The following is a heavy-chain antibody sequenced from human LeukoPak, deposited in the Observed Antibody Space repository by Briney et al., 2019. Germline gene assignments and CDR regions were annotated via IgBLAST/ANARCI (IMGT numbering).Heavy chain of an antibody. CDR2: ISYDGSNK. D-gene: IGHD3-10*01. V-gene: IGHV3-30*18. CDR3: AKDGDSGSYSHYYGMDV. J-gene: IGHJ6*02. Sequence: GGSLRLSCAASGFTFSSYGMHWVRQAAGKGLEWEAVISYDGSNKYYAESVKGRFTISRDNSKNTLYLQMNSLRAEDTAVYYCAKDGDSGSYSHYYGMDVWGQGTTVTVSS. CDR1: GFTFSSYG.